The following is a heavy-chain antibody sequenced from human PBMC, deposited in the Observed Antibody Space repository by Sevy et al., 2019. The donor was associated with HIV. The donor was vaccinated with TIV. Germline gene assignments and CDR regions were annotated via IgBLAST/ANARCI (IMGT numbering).Heavy chain of an antibody. Sequence: SETLSLTCTVSGGSISSYYWSWIRQPPGKGLEWIGYIYYSGSTNYNPSLKSRVTISVDTSKNQFSLKLSSVTAADTVVYYGARGGCGGDCFTNWGQGTLVTVSS. CDR3: ARGGCGGDCFTN. J-gene: IGHJ4*02. CDR1: GGSISSYY. V-gene: IGHV4-59*01. CDR2: IYYSGST. D-gene: IGHD2-21*02.